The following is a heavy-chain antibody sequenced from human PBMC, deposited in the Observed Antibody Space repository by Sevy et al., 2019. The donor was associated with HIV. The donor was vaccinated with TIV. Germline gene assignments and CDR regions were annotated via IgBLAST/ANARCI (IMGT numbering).Heavy chain of an antibody. CDR2: IFSDGSTK. J-gene: IGHJ2*01. V-gene: IGHV3-33*01. D-gene: IGHD1-26*01. CDR3: ARESGSDWYFDL. CDR1: GFTFSTFG. Sequence: GGSLRLSCAASGFTFSTFGIHWVRQAPGKGLEWVAAIFSDGSTKYYADSVKGRFAISRDNSKSTVNLQMNRLRAEDTAVYSCARESGSDWYFDLWGRGTLVNVSS.